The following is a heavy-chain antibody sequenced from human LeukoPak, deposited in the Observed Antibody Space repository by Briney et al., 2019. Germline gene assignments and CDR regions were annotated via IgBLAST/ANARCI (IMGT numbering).Heavy chain of an antibody. Sequence: GASVKVSCKASGYTFTSYYMHWVRQAPGQGLEWMGIINPSGGSTSYAQKFQGRVTMTRDTSISTAYMELSRLRSDDAAVYYCARDSKRRDIVVVPAAMRDYYYYMDVWGKGTTVTVSS. CDR2: INPSGGST. J-gene: IGHJ6*03. V-gene: IGHV1-46*01. CDR3: ARDSKRRDIVVVPAAMRDYYYYMDV. D-gene: IGHD2-2*01. CDR1: GYTFTSYY.